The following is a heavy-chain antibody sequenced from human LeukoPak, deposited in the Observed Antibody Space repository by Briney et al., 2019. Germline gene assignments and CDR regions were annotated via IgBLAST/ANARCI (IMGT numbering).Heavy chain of an antibody. CDR3: AKEGTHRFGPLIQRAF. V-gene: IGHV3-48*01. CDR1: GFIFSSYH. CDR2: VSSDSSGI. Sequence: PPGGSLRLSCAASGFIFSSYHMNWVRQAPGKRLEWVSYVSSDSSGIYYADSVKGRFTISRDNPRNTLYLQMNSLRPEDTSVYYCAKEGTHRFGPLIQRAFWGRGTMVTVSS. D-gene: IGHD3-10*01. J-gene: IGHJ3*01.